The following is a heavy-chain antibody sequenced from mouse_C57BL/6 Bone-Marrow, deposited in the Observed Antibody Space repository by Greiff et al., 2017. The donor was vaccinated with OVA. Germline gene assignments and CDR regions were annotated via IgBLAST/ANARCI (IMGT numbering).Heavy chain of an antibody. CDR2: IDPSDSYT. CDR3: ARHYYGSSYGWFAY. V-gene: IGHV1-69*01. Sequence: QVQLQQPGAELVMPGASGKLSCKASGYTFTSYWMHWVKQRPGQGLEWIGEIDPSDSYTNYNQKFKGKSTLTVDKSSSTAYMQLSSLTSEDSAVYYCARHYYGSSYGWFAYWGQGTLVTVSA. J-gene: IGHJ3*01. D-gene: IGHD1-1*01. CDR1: GYTFTSYW.